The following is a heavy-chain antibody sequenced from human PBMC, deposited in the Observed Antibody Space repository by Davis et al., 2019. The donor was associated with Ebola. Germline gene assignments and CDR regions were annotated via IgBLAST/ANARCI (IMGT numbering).Heavy chain of an antibody. D-gene: IGHD3-10*01. CDR3: ARGTAVVRGIIPCFDY. CDR1: GFTFSNYE. Sequence: GSLRLSCVGSGFTFSNYEMNWVRQAPGKGLEWIGEIDHSGTTNYNPSLKSRVAISVNTSNNVFSLKLTSVTAADTAVYYCARGTAVVRGIIPCFDYWGQGALVTVSS. J-gene: IGHJ4*02. V-gene: IGHV4-34*01. CDR2: IDHSGTT.